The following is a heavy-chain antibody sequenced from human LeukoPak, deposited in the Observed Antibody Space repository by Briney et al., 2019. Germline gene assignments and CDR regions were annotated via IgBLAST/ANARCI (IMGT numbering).Heavy chain of an antibody. CDR2: INHSGST. J-gene: IGHJ3*02. CDR1: GGSFSGYY. Sequence: SETLSLTCAVYGGSFSGYYWSWIRQPPGKGLEWIGEINHSGSTNYNPSLKSRVTILVDTSKNQFSLKLSSVTAADTAVYYCARLLGGPLSAFDIWGQGTMVTVSS. V-gene: IGHV4-34*01. CDR3: ARLLGGPLSAFDI. D-gene: IGHD2-15*01.